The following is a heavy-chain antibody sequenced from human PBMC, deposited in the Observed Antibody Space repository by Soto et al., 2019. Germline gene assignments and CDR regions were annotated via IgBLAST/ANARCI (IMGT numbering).Heavy chain of an antibody. CDR1: GYTFSTDG. Sequence: QVQLVQSGAEVKKPGASVKVSCKASGYTFSTDGISWLRQAPGQGLEWMGWISGYNAKTKNAQKFQGRVTMTTDTSTSTAYMELRSLTSDDTAVYYCARDGGPTVVDSWGQGTLVTVSS. CDR2: ISGYNAKT. V-gene: IGHV1-18*01. D-gene: IGHD3-16*01. J-gene: IGHJ5*01. CDR3: ARDGGPTVVDS.